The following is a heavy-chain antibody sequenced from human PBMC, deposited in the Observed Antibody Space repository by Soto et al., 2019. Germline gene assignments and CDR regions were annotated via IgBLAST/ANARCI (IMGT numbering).Heavy chain of an antibody. D-gene: IGHD6-19*01. V-gene: IGHV3-23*01. J-gene: IGHJ6*02. CDR1: GFTFSSYA. CDR3: ANSFSSGWYYDGMDV. Sequence: GGSLRLSCAASGFTFSSYAMSWVRQAPGKGLEWVSAISGSGGSTYYADSVKGRFTISRDNSKNTLYLQMNSLRAEDTAVYYCANSFSSGWYYDGMDVWGQGITVTVSS. CDR2: ISGSGGST.